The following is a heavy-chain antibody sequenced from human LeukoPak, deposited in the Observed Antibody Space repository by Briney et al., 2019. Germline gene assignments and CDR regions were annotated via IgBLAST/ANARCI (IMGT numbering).Heavy chain of an antibody. CDR2: IGTAGDT. D-gene: IGHD3-16*02. CDR3: ARALMITFGGVIAPPGDP. V-gene: IGHV3-13*01. J-gene: IGHJ5*02. Sequence: GGSLRLSCAASGFTFSSYDMHWVRQATGKGLEWVSAIGTAGDTSYPGSVKGRFTISRENAKNSLYLQMNSLRAGDTAVYYCARALMITFGGVIAPPGDPWGQGTLVTVSS. CDR1: GFTFSSYD.